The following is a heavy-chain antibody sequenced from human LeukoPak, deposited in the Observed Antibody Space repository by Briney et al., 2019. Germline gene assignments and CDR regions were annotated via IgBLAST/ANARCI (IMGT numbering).Heavy chain of an antibody. D-gene: IGHD6-19*01. CDR2: IWYDGSNK. CDR1: GFTFSSYG. J-gene: IGHJ4*02. Sequence: GRSLRLSCAASGFTFSSYGMHWVRQAPGKGLEWVAVIWYDGSNKYYADSVKGRFTISRDNSKNTLYLQMNSLRAEHTAVYFCVAGSGWLPDYWGQGALVIVSS. CDR3: VAGSGWLPDY. V-gene: IGHV3-33*01.